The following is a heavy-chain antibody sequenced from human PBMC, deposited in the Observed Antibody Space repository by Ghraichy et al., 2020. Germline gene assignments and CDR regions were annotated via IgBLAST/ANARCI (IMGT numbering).Heavy chain of an antibody. CDR3: AGDHYDGSGYYYFDY. V-gene: IGHV4-59*01. Sequence: SETLSLTCTVSGGSISTYYWSWIRQPPGKGLEWIGYIYDSGSTKYNPSLKSRVTISVDTSKSQFSLRLTSVTAADTAVYYCAGDHYDGSGYYYFDYWGKGTLVTVSS. CDR1: GGSISTYY. CDR2: IYDSGST. J-gene: IGHJ4*02. D-gene: IGHD3-22*01.